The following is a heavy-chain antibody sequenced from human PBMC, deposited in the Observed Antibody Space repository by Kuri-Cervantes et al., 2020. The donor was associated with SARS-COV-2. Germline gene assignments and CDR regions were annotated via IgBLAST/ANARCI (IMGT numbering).Heavy chain of an antibody. J-gene: IGHJ4*02. CDR3: VKGYCSSTSCYRGGY. CDR1: AFTFSRHA. V-gene: IGHV3-64D*08. Sequence: GEFLKISCSASAFTFSRHAMHWVRQAPGKGLEYVSAISSNGGSTYYSDSVKGRFTISRDNSKNTLYLQMSSLRAEDTAVYYCVKGYCSSTSCYRGGYWGQGTLVTVSS. CDR2: ISSNGGST. D-gene: IGHD2-2*02.